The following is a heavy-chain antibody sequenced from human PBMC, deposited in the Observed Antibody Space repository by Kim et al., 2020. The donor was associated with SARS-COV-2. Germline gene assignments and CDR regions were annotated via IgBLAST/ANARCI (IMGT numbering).Heavy chain of an antibody. Sequence: GGSLRLSCAASGFTFSSYGMHWVRQAPGKGLEWVAVIWYDGSNKYYADSVKGRFTISRDNSKNTLYLQMNSLRAEDTAVYYCARDSLLLTNGVEYYYYGMDVWGQGTTVTVSS. J-gene: IGHJ6*02. CDR2: IWYDGSNK. CDR1: GFTFSSYG. D-gene: IGHD2-8*01. V-gene: IGHV3-33*01. CDR3: ARDSLLLTNGVEYYYYGMDV.